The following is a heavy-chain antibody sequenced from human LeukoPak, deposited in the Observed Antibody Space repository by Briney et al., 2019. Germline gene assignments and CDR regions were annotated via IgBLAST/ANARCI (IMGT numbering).Heavy chain of an antibody. Sequence: GGSLRLSCAASGFTFSSYAMHWVRQAPGKGLEWVAVISYDGSNKYYADSVKGRFTISRDNSKNTLYLQMNSLRAEDTAVYYCARGTIYGSGSYTGYYFDYWGREPWSPSPQ. CDR1: GFTFSSYA. V-gene: IGHV3-30*04. CDR3: ARGTIYGSGSYTGYYFDY. CDR2: ISYDGSNK. J-gene: IGHJ4*02. D-gene: IGHD3-10*01.